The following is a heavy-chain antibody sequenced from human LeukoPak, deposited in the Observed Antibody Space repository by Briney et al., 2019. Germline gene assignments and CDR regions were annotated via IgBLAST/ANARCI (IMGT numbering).Heavy chain of an antibody. D-gene: IGHD5-24*01. CDR2: ISSSSSYI. Sequence: GGSLRLSCAASGFTFSSYSMNWVRQAPGKGLEWVSSISSSSSYIYYADSVKGRFTISRDNAKNSLYLQMNSLRAEDTAVYYCARDRGDGYSPDFDYRGQGTLVTVSS. CDR1: GFTFSSYS. CDR3: ARDRGDGYSPDFDY. V-gene: IGHV3-21*01. J-gene: IGHJ4*02.